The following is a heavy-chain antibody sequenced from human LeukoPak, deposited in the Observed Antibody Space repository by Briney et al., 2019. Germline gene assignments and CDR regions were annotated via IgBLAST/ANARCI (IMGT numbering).Heavy chain of an antibody. CDR3: ASGGYYYDSSGYYTYPPPFDY. CDR2: ISAYNGNT. J-gene: IGHJ4*02. Sequence: ASVKVSCKASGYTFTSYGISGVRQAPGQGLEWMGWISAYNGNTNYAQKLQGRVTMTTDTSTSTAYMELRSLRSDDTAVYYCASGGYYYDSSGYYTYPPPFDYWGQGTLVTVSS. V-gene: IGHV1-18*01. CDR1: GYTFTSYG. D-gene: IGHD3-22*01.